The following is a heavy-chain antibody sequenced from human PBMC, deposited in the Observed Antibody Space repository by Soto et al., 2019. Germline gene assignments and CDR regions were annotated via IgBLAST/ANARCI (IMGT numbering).Heavy chain of an antibody. V-gene: IGHV1-69*12. Sequence: QVQLVQSGAEVKKPGSSVKVSCKSSGDTFKTYSVSWVRQAPGQGLEWMGGVIPILGKPMYAQKFQDRVTMTADEWTSRVFMERTSLMADDTAVYYCARLWGIADHDSWGQGTRVTVSS. CDR3: ARLWGIADHDS. J-gene: IGHJ5*01. D-gene: IGHD6-13*01. CDR1: GDTFKTYS. CDR2: VIPILGKP.